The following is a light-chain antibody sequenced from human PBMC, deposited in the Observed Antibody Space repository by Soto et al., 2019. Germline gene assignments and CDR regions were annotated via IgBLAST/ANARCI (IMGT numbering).Light chain of an antibody. CDR3: GTWDNSLSAVV. CDR1: GSNIGNNY. V-gene: IGLV1-51*01. J-gene: IGLJ2*01. CDR2: DNN. Sequence: QSVLTQPPSVSAALGQKVTISCSGSGSNIGNNYVSWYQQLPGTAPKLLIYDNNKRPSGIPDRFSGSKSATSATLGISGLQTGDEADYYCGTWDNSLSAVVFGGGTKLTVL.